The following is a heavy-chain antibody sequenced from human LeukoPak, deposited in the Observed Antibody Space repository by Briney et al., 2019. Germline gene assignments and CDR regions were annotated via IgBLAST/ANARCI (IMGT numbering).Heavy chain of an antibody. CDR1: GYTFTNYA. V-gene: IGHV1-69*13. CDR3: ARGAAVAGTDYYYYMDV. CDR2: IIPIFGTA. J-gene: IGHJ6*03. D-gene: IGHD6-19*01. Sequence: SVKVSCKASGYTFTNYAISWVRQAPGQGLEWMGGIIPIFGTANYAQKFQGRVTITADESTSTAYMELSSLRSEDTAVYYCARGAAVAGTDYYYYMDVWGKGTTVTVSS.